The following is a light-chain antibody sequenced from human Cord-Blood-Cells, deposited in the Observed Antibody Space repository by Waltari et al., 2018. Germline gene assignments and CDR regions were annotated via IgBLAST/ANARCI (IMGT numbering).Light chain of an antibody. CDR1: QGISSY. CDR3: QQLNSYPLT. V-gene: IGKV1-9*01. J-gene: IGKJ4*01. CDR2: AAS. Sequence: DLQLTQSPSFLSASVGDRVTITCRASQGISSYLAWYQQKPGKAPKLLIYAASTLQSGVPSRFSGSGSGTEFTLTNSSLQPEDFATYYCQQLNSYPLTFGGGTKVEIK.